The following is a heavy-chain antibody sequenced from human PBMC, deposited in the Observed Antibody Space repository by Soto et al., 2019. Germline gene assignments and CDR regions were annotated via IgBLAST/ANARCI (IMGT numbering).Heavy chain of an antibody. Sequence: QVQLVQSGAEVKKPGSWVKVSCKASGGTFSSYAISWVRQAPGQGLEWMGGIIPIFGTANYAQKFQGRVTITADESTSTGYMELSSLRSEDTAVYYCARGGHDYGDYDLYYYGMDVWGQGTTVTGSS. CDR3: ARGGHDYGDYDLYYYGMDV. J-gene: IGHJ6*02. D-gene: IGHD4-17*01. CDR2: IIPIFGTA. CDR1: GGTFSSYA. V-gene: IGHV1-69*01.